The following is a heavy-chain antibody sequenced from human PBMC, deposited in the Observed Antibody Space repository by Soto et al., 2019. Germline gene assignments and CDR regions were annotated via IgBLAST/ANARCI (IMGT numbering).Heavy chain of an antibody. V-gene: IGHV1-2*02. J-gene: IGHJ6*02. D-gene: IGHD3-3*01. CDR2: INPNSGGA. CDR1: GYSFTGYY. Sequence: ASVKVSCKASGYSFTGYYIHWVRQAPGQGLEWMGWINPNSGGANYAQKFQGRVTMTRDTSTTTAYMELSRLRSNDTAVFYCARSSALTISGVGGMDVWGQGATVTV. CDR3: ARSSALTISGVGGMDV.